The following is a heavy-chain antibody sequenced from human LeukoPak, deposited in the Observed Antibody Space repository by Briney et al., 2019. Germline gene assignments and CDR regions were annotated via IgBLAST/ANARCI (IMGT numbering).Heavy chain of an antibody. CDR3: ARAGSPYNTSSGRFDF. Sequence: SETLSLTCTVSGGSISSSSYYWGWIRQPPGKGLEWIGSIYYSGSTYFNPSLKSRVTISVDTSKNQFSLKLSSVTAADTAVYYCARAGSPYNTSSGRFDFWGQGILVTVSS. J-gene: IGHJ4*02. CDR2: IYYSGST. D-gene: IGHD1-14*01. CDR1: GGSISSSSYY. V-gene: IGHV4-39*01.